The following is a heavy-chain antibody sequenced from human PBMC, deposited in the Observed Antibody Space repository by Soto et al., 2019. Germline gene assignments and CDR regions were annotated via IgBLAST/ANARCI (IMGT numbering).Heavy chain of an antibody. CDR1: GFTFSSYA. D-gene: IGHD3-22*01. J-gene: IGHJ1*01. Sequence: PGGSLRLSCAASGFTFSSYAMSWVRQAPGKGLEWVSAISGSGGSTYYADSVKGRFTISRDNSKNTLYLQMNSLRAEDTAVYYCAKVDSSGYYKSAEYFQHWGQGTLVTVSS. CDR3: AKVDSSGYYKSAEYFQH. CDR2: ISGSGGST. V-gene: IGHV3-23*01.